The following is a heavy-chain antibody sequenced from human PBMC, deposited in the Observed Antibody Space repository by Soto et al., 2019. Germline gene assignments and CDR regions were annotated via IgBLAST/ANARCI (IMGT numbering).Heavy chain of an antibody. CDR3: ARRPGYCSGGSCGNWFDP. CDR1: GGSISSYY. Sequence: SETLSLTCAVSGGSISSYYWSWIRQPPGEGLEWIGYIYYSGSTNYNPSLKSRVTISVDTSKNQFSLKLSSVTAADTAVYYCARRPGYCSGGSCGNWFDPWGQGTLVTVSS. CDR2: IYYSGST. D-gene: IGHD2-15*01. V-gene: IGHV4-59*08. J-gene: IGHJ5*02.